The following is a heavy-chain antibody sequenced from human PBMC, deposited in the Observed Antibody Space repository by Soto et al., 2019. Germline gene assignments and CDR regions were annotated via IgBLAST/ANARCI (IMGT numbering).Heavy chain of an antibody. CDR1: GYTFTNYY. CDR2: INPNDGST. D-gene: IGHD2-15*01. J-gene: IGHJ4*02. CDR3: AREAGGGYLVY. V-gene: IGHV1-46*01. Sequence: PSVKVSCKASGYTFTNYYMHWVRQAPGQGLAWMGIINPNDGSTRYAQKFQGRVTMTRDTSTSTLYMELSSLRSEDTAVYYCAREAGGGYLVYWGQGTPVTVSS.